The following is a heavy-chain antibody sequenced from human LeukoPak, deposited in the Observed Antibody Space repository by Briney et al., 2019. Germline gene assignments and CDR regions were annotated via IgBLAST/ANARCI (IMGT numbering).Heavy chain of an antibody. V-gene: IGHV3-21*01. CDR2: ISSSSNYI. D-gene: IGHD3-10*01. J-gene: IGHJ4*02. CDR3: ARERYYGSGAPKFDY. CDR1: GFTFSSYS. Sequence: GGSLRLSCAASGFTFSSYSMNWVRQAPGKGLEWVSSISSSSNYIYYVDSLKGRFTISRDNAKNSLYLQMNTLRAEDTAVYYCARERYYGSGAPKFDYWGQGALVTVSS.